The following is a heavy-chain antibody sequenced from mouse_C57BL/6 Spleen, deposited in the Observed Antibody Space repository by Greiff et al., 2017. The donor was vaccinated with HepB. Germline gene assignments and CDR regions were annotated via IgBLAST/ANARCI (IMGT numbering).Heavy chain of an antibody. Sequence: DVQLVESGGGLVKPGGSLKLSCAASGFTFSDYGMHWVRQAPEKGLEWVAYISSGSSTIYYADTVKGRFTISRDNAKNTLFLQMTSLMSEDTAMYYGARGRSGRGYAMDYWGQGTSVTVSS. D-gene: IGHD3-2*02. CDR1: GFTFSDYG. J-gene: IGHJ4*01. V-gene: IGHV5-17*01. CDR3: ARGRSGRGYAMDY. CDR2: ISSGSSTI.